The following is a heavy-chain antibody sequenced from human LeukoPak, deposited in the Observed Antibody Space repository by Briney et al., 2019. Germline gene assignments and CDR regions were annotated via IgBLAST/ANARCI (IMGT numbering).Heavy chain of an antibody. CDR1: GYTFTGYY. CDR2: INPNSGGT. D-gene: IGHD1-1*01. J-gene: IGHJ4*02. Sequence: ASVKVSCKASGYTFTGYYMHWVRQAPGQGLEWMGWINPNSGGTNYAQKFQGRVTMTRDTSISTAYMELSRPRSDDTAVYYCARGRSTTGTFFIYWGQGTPVTVSS. CDR3: ARGRSTTGTFFIY. V-gene: IGHV1-2*02.